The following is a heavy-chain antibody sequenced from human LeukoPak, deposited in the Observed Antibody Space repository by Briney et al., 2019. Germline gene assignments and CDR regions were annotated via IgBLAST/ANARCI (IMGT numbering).Heavy chain of an antibody. V-gene: IGHV3-30*01. J-gene: IGHJ4*02. CDR3: ARVGGKWLRLDPLDY. D-gene: IGHD5-12*01. CDR2: ISYDGSSK. Sequence: GGSLRLSCAASGFTFSSSAMHWVRQAPGKGLEWVTVISYDGSSKYYADSVKGRFTISRDNYKNTLFLQMNSLRAEDTAIYYCARVGGKWLRLDPLDYWGQGTLVTVSS. CDR1: GFTFSSSA.